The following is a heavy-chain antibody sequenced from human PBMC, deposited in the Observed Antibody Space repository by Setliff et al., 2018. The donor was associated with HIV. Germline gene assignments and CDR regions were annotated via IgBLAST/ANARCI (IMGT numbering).Heavy chain of an antibody. CDR2: INHSGGT. D-gene: IGHD2-8*02. CDR3: ARATATYWYSIPRDYIYHMDV. Sequence: SETLSLTCAVYGGSFSAYYWSWIRQTPGKGLEWIGEINHSGGTNYNPALKSRVTMSVDTSKNQFSLKLSSVTAADTAVYYCARATATYWYSIPRDYIYHMDVWGEGTTVTVSS. V-gene: IGHV4-34*01. CDR1: GGSFSAYY. J-gene: IGHJ6*03.